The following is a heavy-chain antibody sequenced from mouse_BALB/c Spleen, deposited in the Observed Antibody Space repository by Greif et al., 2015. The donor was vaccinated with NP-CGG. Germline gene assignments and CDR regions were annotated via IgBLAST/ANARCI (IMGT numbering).Heavy chain of an antibody. CDR3: ARYDYDYYVMDY. V-gene: IGHV1-80*01. CDR1: GYAFSSYW. CDR2: IYPRDGDT. Sequence: VQLHQSGAELVRPGSSVKISCKASGYAFSSYWTNWVKQRPGQGLEWIGQIYPRDGDTNYNGKFKGKATLTADRSSSTAYVQLSSLTSEDSAVYFCARYDYDYYVMDYWGQGTSVTVSS. D-gene: IGHD2-4*01. J-gene: IGHJ4*01.